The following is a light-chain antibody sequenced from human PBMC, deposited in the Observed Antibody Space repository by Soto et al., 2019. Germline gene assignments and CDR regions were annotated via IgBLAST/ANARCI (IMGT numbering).Light chain of an antibody. CDR1: QSISSW. Sequence: DIQMIQSPSTLSASVGDRVTITCRASQSISSWLAWYQQKPGKAPKLLIYKASSLESGVPSRFSGSGSGTEFTLTISSLQHDDFATYYCQQYNSFPTFGQGTKVEIK. J-gene: IGKJ1*01. CDR3: QQYNSFPT. CDR2: KAS. V-gene: IGKV1-5*03.